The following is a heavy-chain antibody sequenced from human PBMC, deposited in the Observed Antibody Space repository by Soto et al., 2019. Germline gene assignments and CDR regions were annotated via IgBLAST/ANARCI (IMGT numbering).Heavy chain of an antibody. V-gene: IGHV4-31*03. J-gene: IGHJ4*02. CDR2: SYYSVST. CDR3: ARSQTQDFWSGYYFDY. CDR1: GGSISSGGYY. D-gene: IGHD3-3*01. Sequence: QVQLQESGPGLVKPSQTLSLTCTVSGGSISSGGYYWSWIRQHPGKGLEWIGYSYYSVSTYYKPSLKSRVTISVDTSKNQFSLKLSSVTAADTAVYYCARSQTQDFWSGYYFDYWGQGTLVTVSS.